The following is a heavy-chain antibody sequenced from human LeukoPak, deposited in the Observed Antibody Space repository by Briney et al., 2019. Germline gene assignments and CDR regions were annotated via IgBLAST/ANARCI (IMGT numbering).Heavy chain of an antibody. CDR2: IWYDGSNK. V-gene: IGHV3-33*01. CDR1: GFTFSSYG. Sequence: PGGSLRLSCAASGFTFSSYGMHWVRQAPGRGLEWVAVIWYDGSNKYYADSVKGRFTISRDNSKNTLYLQMNSLRAEDTPVYYCARGGWAPQQLITGGFDYWGQGTLVTVSS. CDR3: ARGGWAPQQLITGGFDY. J-gene: IGHJ4*02. D-gene: IGHD6-13*01.